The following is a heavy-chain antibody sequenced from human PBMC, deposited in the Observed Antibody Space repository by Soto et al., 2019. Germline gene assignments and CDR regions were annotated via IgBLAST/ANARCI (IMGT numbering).Heavy chain of an antibody. CDR2: IIPIFGTA. Sequence: GASVKVSCKASGGTFSSYAISWVRQAPGQGLEWMGGIIPIFGTANYAQKFQGRVTMTADESTSTAYMELSSLRSDDTAVYYCASINYYYYYGMDVWGQGTTVTVSS. CDR1: GGTFSSYA. V-gene: IGHV1-69*13. J-gene: IGHJ6*02. CDR3: ASINYYYYYGMDV.